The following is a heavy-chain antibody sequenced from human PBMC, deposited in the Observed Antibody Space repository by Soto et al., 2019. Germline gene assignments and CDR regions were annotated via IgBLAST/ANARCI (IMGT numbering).Heavy chain of an antibody. CDR2: IYYSGST. CDR3: AKDRASITMDPFDY. CDR1: GGSISSGDYY. J-gene: IGHJ4*02. Sequence: SETLSLTCTLSGGSISSGDYYWSWIRHPPGKGLEWIGYIYYSGSTYYNPSLKSRVTISVDTSKNQFSLYLQMNSLRAEDTAVYYCAKDRASITMDPFDYWGQGTLVTVSS. V-gene: IGHV4-31*03. D-gene: IGHD3-10*01.